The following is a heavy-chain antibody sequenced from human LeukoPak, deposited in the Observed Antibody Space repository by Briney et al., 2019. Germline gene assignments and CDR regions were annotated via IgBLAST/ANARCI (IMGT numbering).Heavy chain of an antibody. Sequence: SETLSLTCTVSGDSISNYYWSWIRQPAGKGLEWIGRLYTSESATYNPSLRSRVTMSVDTSKNQFSLKLNSVTAADTAVYYCARGFYGGYYYYYYMDVWGKGTTVTVSS. V-gene: IGHV4-4*07. J-gene: IGHJ6*03. CDR1: GDSISNYY. D-gene: IGHD4/OR15-4a*01. CDR3: ARGFYGGYYYYYYMDV. CDR2: LYTSESA.